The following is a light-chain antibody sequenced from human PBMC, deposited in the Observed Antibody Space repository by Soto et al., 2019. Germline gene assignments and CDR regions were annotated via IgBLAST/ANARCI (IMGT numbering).Light chain of an antibody. CDR2: WAS. CDR3: HQYYNSVYT. Sequence: DIVMTQSPDSLAVSLGERATINCKSSRSLFSISNNKNYLAWYQQKPGQPPKLLIYWASTRDSWVPDRFSGSGSGTDFTLAIESLHAEYVAVYYCHQYYNSVYTFVQVTMLVIK. CDR1: RSLFSISNNKNY. V-gene: IGKV4-1*01. J-gene: IGKJ2*01.